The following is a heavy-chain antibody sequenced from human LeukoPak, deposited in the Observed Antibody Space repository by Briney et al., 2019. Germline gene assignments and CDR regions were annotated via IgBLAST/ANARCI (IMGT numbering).Heavy chain of an antibody. V-gene: IGHV4-59*12. CDR1: GGSISSYY. CDR2: IYYSGST. D-gene: IGHD2-2*01. CDR3: ARDVLSCSSTSCQYYFDY. J-gene: IGHJ4*02. Sequence: PSETLSLTCTVSGGSISSYYWSWIRQSPDKGLEWIGYIYYSGSTNYNPSLQSRVTISVDKSKNQFSLKLSSVTAADTAVYYCARDVLSCSSTSCQYYFDYWGQGTLVTVSS.